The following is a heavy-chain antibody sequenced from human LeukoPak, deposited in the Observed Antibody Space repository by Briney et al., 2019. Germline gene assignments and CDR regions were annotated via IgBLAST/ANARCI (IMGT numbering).Heavy chain of an antibody. D-gene: IGHD2-15*01. V-gene: IGHV1-69*05. CDR3: ASGYCSGGSCLTHFHF. CDR2: IIPIFGTS. J-gene: IGHJ4*02. CDR1: GGTFSNSA. Sequence: SVKVSCKASGGTFSNSAISWVRQAPGQGLHWMGRIIPIFGTSNYAQKFQGRVTITTDESTSTAYMELSSLRSEDTAVYYCASGYCSGGSCLTHFHFWGQGTLVTVSS.